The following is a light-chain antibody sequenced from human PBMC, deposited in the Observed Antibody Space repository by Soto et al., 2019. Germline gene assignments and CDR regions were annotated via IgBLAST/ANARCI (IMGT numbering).Light chain of an antibody. J-gene: IGKJ5*01. CDR1: QSVSIK. CDR2: DTS. CDR3: QQYNNWPPIT. Sequence: ENVLTQSPATLSVSPVERATLSCRASQSVSIKLAWYQQKPGQAPRLLIYDTSTRATGIPARFSGSGSGTEFTLTISSLQSEDFAVYYCQQYNNWPPITFGQGTRLE. V-gene: IGKV3-15*01.